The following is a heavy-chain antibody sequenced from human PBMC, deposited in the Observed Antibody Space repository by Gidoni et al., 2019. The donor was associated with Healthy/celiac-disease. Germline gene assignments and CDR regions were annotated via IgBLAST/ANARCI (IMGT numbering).Heavy chain of an antibody. CDR1: GGSISSYY. CDR3: ARVTLGGYPE. CDR2: MYYSGST. Sequence: QVQLQESGPGRMKPSETLSLTCTVAGGSISSYYWSWIRQPPGKGLEWIGYMYYSGSTNYNPALKSRVTISVDPSNNQFSLKLSSVSAADTAVYYCARVTLGGYPEWCQGTLVTVSS. V-gene: IGHV4-59*01. D-gene: IGHD3-16*01. J-gene: IGHJ4*02.